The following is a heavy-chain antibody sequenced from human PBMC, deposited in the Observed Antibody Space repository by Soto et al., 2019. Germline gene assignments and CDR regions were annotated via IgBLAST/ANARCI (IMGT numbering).Heavy chain of an antibody. CDR3: VRTPHCSTTSCYHAIYYNYDMDV. J-gene: IGHJ6*02. CDR1: GATFDSYA. CDR2: IIPIFGPA. D-gene: IGHD2-2*01. Sequence: SVKVSCKVSGATFDSYAISWVRQPPAQGLEWMGGIIPIFGPANYAQKFQGRATITADESPSTAYMELSSLRSENTAVYSCVRTPHCSTTSCYHAIYYNYDMDVWDQGTTGTVSS. V-gene: IGHV1-69*13.